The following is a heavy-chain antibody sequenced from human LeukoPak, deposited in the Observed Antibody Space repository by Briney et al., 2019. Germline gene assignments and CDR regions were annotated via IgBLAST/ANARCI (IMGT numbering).Heavy chain of an antibody. CDR1: GGSISSSSYY. V-gene: IGHV4-39*07. CDR2: IYYSGST. J-gene: IGHJ4*02. D-gene: IGHD3-3*01. Sequence: SETLSLTCTVSGGSISSSSYYWGWIRQPPGKGLEWIGSIYYSGSTYYNPSLKSRVTISVDTSRNQFSLKLSSVTAADTAVYYCARGMDYDLSYYFDYWGQGTLVTVSS. CDR3: ARGMDYDLSYYFDY.